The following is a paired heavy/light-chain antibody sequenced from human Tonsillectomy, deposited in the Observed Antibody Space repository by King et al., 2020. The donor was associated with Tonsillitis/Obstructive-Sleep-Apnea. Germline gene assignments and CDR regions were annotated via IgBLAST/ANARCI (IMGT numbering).Light chain of an antibody. V-gene: IGLV3-21*01. CDR3: QAWDSTNDHPV. CDR2: YDA. J-gene: IGLJ2*01. Sequence: SYVLTQPPSVSVAPGKTARIPCGGRNIGTKSVHWYQQKPGQAPLLVIYYDADRPSGISERFSGSKSGDTATLIITRVEAGDEADYYCQAWDSTNDHPVFGGGTKVTV. CDR1: NIGTKS.
Heavy chain of an antibody. CDR3: ARAGVSRAYGGYDTFDM. Sequence: QVRLVESGGDLVKPGGSLRLSCAASGFSFSDHYMNWIRQAPGKGLEWLSFINTDSSYIKYADSVKGRFTISRDNAKDSLYLQMDSLGAEDTAVYYCARAGVSRAYGGYDTFDMWGQGTMVNVSS. J-gene: IGHJ3*02. CDR2: INTDSSYI. CDR1: GFSFSDHY. D-gene: IGHD4-17*01. V-gene: IGHV3-11*05.